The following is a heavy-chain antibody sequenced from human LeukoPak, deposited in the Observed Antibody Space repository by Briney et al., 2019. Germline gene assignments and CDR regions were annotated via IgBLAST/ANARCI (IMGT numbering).Heavy chain of an antibody. J-gene: IGHJ5*02. CDR3: AREIRQEVYSSSWYVDP. CDR1: GGSISSSNW. V-gene: IGHV4-4*02. Sequence: PSETLSLTCAVSGGSISSSNWWSWVRQPPGKGLEWIGEIYHSGSTNYNPSLKSRVTISVDKSKNQFSLKLSSVTAADTAVYYCAREIRQEVYSSSWYVDPWGQGTLVTVSS. D-gene: IGHD6-13*01. CDR2: IYHSGST.